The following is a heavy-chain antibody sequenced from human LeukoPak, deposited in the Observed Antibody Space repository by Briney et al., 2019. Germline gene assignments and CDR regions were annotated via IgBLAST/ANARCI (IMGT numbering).Heavy chain of an antibody. Sequence: SETLSLTCAVSGGSISSGGYSWSWIRQPPGKGLEWIGYIYHSGSTYYNPSLKSRVTISVDRSKNQFSLKLSSVTAADTAVYYCARVQLNYYDSSGALDYWGQGTLVTVSS. CDR2: IYHSGST. CDR3: ARVQLNYYDSSGALDY. J-gene: IGHJ4*02. D-gene: IGHD3-22*01. V-gene: IGHV4-30-2*01. CDR1: GGSISSGGYS.